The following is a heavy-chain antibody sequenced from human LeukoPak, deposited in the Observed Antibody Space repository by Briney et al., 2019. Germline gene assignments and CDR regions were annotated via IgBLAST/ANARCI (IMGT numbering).Heavy chain of an antibody. CDR1: GFTFSSYA. D-gene: IGHD4-11*01. Sequence: PGGSLRLSCAASGFTFSSYAMHWVRQAPGKGLEWVAVISYDGSNKYYADSVKGRFTISRDNSKNTLYLQMNSLRAEDTAVYYCARDLSLLTTGWFDPWGQGTLVTVSS. CDR3: ARDLSLLTTGWFDP. J-gene: IGHJ5*02. V-gene: IGHV3-30-3*01. CDR2: ISYDGSNK.